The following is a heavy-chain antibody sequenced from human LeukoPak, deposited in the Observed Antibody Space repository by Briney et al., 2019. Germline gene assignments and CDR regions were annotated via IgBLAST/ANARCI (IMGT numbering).Heavy chain of an antibody. CDR3: VNGRCSSTSCYGGDY. D-gene: IGHD2-2*01. CDR2: ITSNGGGT. V-gene: IGHV3-64D*06. Sequence: GGSLRLSCAASGFTFSTYWLHWVRQAPGKGLEYVSGITSNGGGTFYADSVKGRFTISRDNSKNTLYLQMSSLRAEDTAVYYCVNGRCSSTSCYGGDYWGQGTLVTVSS. J-gene: IGHJ4*02. CDR1: GFTFSTYW.